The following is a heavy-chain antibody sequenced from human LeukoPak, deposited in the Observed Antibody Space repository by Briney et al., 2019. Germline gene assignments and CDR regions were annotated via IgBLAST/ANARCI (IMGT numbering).Heavy chain of an antibody. D-gene: IGHD2-2*01. V-gene: IGHV3-23*01. CDR3: ARRDCSGSSCYGIDY. J-gene: IGHJ4*02. CDR1: GFTFSTYA. CDR2: VSPSGNTT. Sequence: PAGSLRLSCAASGFTFSTYAISWVRQAPGKGLEWVSGVSPSGNTTYYPDSVKGRFAISRDNAKNLLYLQMKSLRAEDTALYYCARRDCSGSSCYGIDYWGQGTLVTVSS.